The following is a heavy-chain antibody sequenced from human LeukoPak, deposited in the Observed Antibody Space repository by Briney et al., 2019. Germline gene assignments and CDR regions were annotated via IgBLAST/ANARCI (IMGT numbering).Heavy chain of an antibody. D-gene: IGHD3-22*01. V-gene: IGHV1-69*04. CDR1: GGTFSSYA. CDR3: AGTYYYDSSGSYYFDY. Sequence: SVKVSCKASGGTFSSYAISWVRQAPGQGLEWMGRIIPIFGIANYAQKFQGRVTITADKSTSTAYMELSSLRSEDTAVYYCAGTYYYDSSGSYYFDYWAREPWSPSPQ. J-gene: IGHJ4*02. CDR2: IIPIFGIA.